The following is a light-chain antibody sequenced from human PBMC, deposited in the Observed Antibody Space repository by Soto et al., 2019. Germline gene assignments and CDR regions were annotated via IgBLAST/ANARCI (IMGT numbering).Light chain of an antibody. CDR1: SSDVGSYNL. Sequence: QSALTQPASVSGSPGQSITISCTGTSSDVGSYNLVSWYQQHPGKAPKLMIYDGSQRPAGVSNRFSASKSGTTASLTISWLQAEDECDYFCCSYAGTHVVFGGGTKLTVL. V-gene: IGLV2-23*01. J-gene: IGLJ2*01. CDR2: DGS. CDR3: CSYAGTHVV.